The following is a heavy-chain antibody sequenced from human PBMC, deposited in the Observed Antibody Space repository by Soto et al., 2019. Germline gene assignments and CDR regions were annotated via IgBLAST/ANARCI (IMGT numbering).Heavy chain of an antibody. V-gene: IGHV4-39*01. CDR1: GGSISSSSYY. Sequence: PSETLSLTCTVSGGSISSSSYYWGWIRQPPGKGLEWIGSIYYSGSTYYNPSLKSRVTISVDTSKNQFSLKLSSVTAADTAVYYCARYDPRIAAVDYWGQGTLVTVSS. CDR3: ARYDPRIAAVDY. CDR2: IYYSGST. D-gene: IGHD6-6*01. J-gene: IGHJ4*02.